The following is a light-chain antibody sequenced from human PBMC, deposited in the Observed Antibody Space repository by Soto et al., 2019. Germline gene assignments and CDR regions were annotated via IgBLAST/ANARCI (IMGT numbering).Light chain of an antibody. CDR2: DAS. CDR1: QSVSSY. CDR3: QQYGGVPYT. V-gene: IGKV3-11*01. J-gene: IGKJ2*01. Sequence: EIVLTQSPATLSLSPGERATLSCRASQSVSSYLAWYQQKPGQAPRLLIYDASNRATGIPDRFSGSGSGTDFTLTISRLEPEDFAIYYCQQYGGVPYTFGQGTKVDI.